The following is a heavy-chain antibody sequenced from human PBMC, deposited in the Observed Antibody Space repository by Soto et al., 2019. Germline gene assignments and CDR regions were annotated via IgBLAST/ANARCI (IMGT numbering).Heavy chain of an antibody. V-gene: IGHV4-31*03. D-gene: IGHD1-1*01. CDR3: ARDFPSSTGTDS. Sequence: SETLSLTCTVSGGSISSGGYYWSWIRQHPGKGLEWIGYIYYSGSTYYNPSLKSRVTISVDTSKNQFSLKLSSVTAADTAVYYCARDFPSSTGTDSWGQGTLVTVSS. CDR1: GGSISSGGYY. CDR2: IYYSGST. J-gene: IGHJ5*01.